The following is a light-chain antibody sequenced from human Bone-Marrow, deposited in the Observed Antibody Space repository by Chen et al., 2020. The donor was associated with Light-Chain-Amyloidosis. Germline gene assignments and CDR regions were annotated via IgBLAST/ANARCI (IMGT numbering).Light chain of an antibody. J-gene: IGLJ2*01. CDR3: QVWDRSSDHLV. CDR2: DDS. V-gene: IGLV3-21*02. Sequence: SYVLTQPSSVSVAPGQTATIACGGNNIGSTSVHWYQQTPGQAPLLVVYDDSDRPSGIPERLSGSNSGNTATLTISRVEAGDEADYYCQVWDRSSDHLVFGGGTKLTVL. CDR1: NIGSTS.